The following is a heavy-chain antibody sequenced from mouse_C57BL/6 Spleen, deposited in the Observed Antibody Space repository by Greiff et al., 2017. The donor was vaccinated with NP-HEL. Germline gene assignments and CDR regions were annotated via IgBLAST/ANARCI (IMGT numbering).Heavy chain of an antibody. CDR3: ARSPYGSGPYFDV. V-gene: IGHV7-3*01. D-gene: IGHD1-1*01. Sequence: DVHLVESGGGLVQPGGSLSLSCAASGFTFTDYYMSWVRQPPGKALEWLGFIRNKANGYTTEYSASVKGRFTISRDNSQSILYLQMNALRAEDSATYYCARSPYGSGPYFDVWGTGTTVTVSS. J-gene: IGHJ1*03. CDR1: GFTFTDYY. CDR2: IRNKANGYTT.